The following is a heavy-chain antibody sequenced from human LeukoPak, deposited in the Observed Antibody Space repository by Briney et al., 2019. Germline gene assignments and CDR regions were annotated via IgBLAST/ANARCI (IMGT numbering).Heavy chain of an antibody. Sequence: GGSLRLSCATSGFTFNGFAMTWVRQAPGKGLEWVSAISGTGSPYYADSVSGRFIISRDSSKNTLYLQMNSLRAEDTAVYYCARARGVGLYYYYGMDVWGQGTTVTVSS. J-gene: IGHJ6*02. D-gene: IGHD1-26*01. V-gene: IGHV3-23*01. CDR2: ISGTGSP. CDR1: GFTFNGFA. CDR3: ARARGVGLYYYYGMDV.